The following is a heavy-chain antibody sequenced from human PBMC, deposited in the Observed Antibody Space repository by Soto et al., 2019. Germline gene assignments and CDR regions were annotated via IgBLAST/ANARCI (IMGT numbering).Heavy chain of an antibody. CDR2: ITDSGST. CDR3: ARGSSTSSWYLQH. V-gene: IGHV4-34*01. CDR1: GGSFSGYF. Sequence: QVRLQQWGAGLLTPSETLSLTCAVSGGSFSGYFWSWIRQSPGKGLEWIGEITDSGSTNYNPSLKSRVTRSVAMSKNHFALKVNSVTAADTAVYYCARGSSTSSWYLQHWGQGTLVTVSS. D-gene: IGHD6-13*01. J-gene: IGHJ1*01.